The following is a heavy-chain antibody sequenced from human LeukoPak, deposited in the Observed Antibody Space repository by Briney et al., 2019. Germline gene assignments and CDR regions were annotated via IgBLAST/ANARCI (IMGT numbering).Heavy chain of an antibody. D-gene: IGHD2-2*01. J-gene: IGHJ4*02. V-gene: IGHV3-30*02. Sequence: GGSLRLSCAASGFTFSSFGMHWVRQAPGKGLEWVAFIRYDGSNKYYADSVKGRFTISRDNSKNTLYLQMNSLRAEDTAVYYCETMVVPDYWGQGNLVTVSS. CDR2: IRYDGSNK. CDR1: GFTFSSFG. CDR3: ETMVVPDY.